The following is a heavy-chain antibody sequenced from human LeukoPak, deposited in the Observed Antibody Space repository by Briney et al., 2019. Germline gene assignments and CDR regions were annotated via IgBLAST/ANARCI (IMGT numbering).Heavy chain of an antibody. CDR2: IYTSGST. J-gene: IGHJ4*02. CDR3: ARSIDYYDSSGPDY. V-gene: IGHV4-61*02. Sequence: SQTLSLTCTVSGGSISSGSYYWSWIRQLAGKGLEWIGRIYTSGSTNYNPSLKSRVTISVDTSKNQFSLKLSSVTGADAAVYYCARSIDYYDSSGPDYWGQGTLVTVSS. D-gene: IGHD3-22*01. CDR1: GGSISSGSYY.